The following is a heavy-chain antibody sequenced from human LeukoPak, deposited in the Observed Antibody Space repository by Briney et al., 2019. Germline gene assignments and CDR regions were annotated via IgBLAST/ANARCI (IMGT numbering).Heavy chain of an antibody. CDR2: ISSSGSTI. CDR1: GFTFDDYG. CDR3: ARDLYYDSSGYGDY. D-gene: IGHD3-22*01. Sequence: GGSLRLSCAASGFTFDDYGMSWVRQAPGKGLEWVSYISSSGSTIYYADSVKGRFTISRDNAKNSLYLQMNSLRAEDTAVYYCARDLYYDSSGYGDYWGQGTLVTVSS. J-gene: IGHJ4*02. V-gene: IGHV3-48*03.